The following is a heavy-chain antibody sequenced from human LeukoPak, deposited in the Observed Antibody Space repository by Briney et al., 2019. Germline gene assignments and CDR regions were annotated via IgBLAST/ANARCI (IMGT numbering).Heavy chain of an antibody. Sequence: PGESLKLSWKGSGYSFTSNWIGSVRHMPGKGLGWMGIIFPGDSDTRYSPSFQDQVTISADKSTSTAYLPWGSLKASDTAIYHCARLVSASFASGGHTYDAYDICGQRTTGTVSP. CDR3: ARLVSASFASGGHTYDAYDI. V-gene: IGHV5-51*01. CDR2: IFPGDSDT. D-gene: IGHD2-15*01. J-gene: IGHJ3*02. CDR1: GYSFTSNW.